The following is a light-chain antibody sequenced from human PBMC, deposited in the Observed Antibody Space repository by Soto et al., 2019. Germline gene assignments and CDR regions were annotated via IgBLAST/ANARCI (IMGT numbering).Light chain of an antibody. CDR3: QQYGSSPKYT. CDR1: QSISSW. CDR2: DAS. J-gene: IGKJ2*01. V-gene: IGKV1-5*01. Sequence: DIQMTQSPSTLSASVGDRVTITCRASQSISSWLAWYQQKPGKAPKLLIYDASSLESGVPSRFSGSGSGTEFTLTISRVAPEDFAVYYCQQYGSSPKYTFGQGTKLEIK.